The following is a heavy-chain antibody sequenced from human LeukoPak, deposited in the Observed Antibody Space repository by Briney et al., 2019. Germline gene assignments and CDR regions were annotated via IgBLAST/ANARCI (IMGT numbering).Heavy chain of an antibody. J-gene: IGHJ4*02. D-gene: IGHD3-10*01. V-gene: IGHV4-30-2*01. Sequence: SQTLSLTCTVSGGSISSGGYYWSWIRQPPGKGLEWIGYIYHSGSTYYNPSLKSRVTISVDRSKNQFSLKLSSVTAADTAVYYCARVINPVRGFGYFDYWGQGTLVTVSS. CDR2: IYHSGST. CDR3: ARVINPVRGFGYFDY. CDR1: GGSISSGGYY.